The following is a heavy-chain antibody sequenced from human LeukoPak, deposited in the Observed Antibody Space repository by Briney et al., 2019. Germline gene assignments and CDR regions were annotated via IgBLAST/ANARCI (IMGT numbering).Heavy chain of an antibody. CDR2: FDPEDGET. CDR1: GYTLTELS. J-gene: IGHJ6*02. CDR3: ARDRVYDFWSGYYMSGMDV. V-gene: IGHV1-24*01. D-gene: IGHD3-3*01. Sequence: ASVTVSCKVSGYTLTELSMHWVRQAPGKGLEWMGGFDPEDGETIYAQKFQGRATMTTDTSTSTAYMELRSLRSDGTAVYYCARDRVYDFWSGYYMSGMDVWGQGTTVTVSS.